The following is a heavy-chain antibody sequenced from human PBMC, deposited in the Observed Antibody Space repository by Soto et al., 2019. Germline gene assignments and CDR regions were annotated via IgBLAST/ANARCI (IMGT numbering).Heavy chain of an antibody. D-gene: IGHD3-3*01. V-gene: IGHV1-46*01. Sequence: ASVKVSCKASGYTFTSYYMHWVRQAPGQGLEWMGIINPSGGSTSYAQKFQGRVTMTRDTPTSTVYMELSSLRSEDTAVYYCARDLHDFWSGYYYYYGMDVWGQGTTVTVSS. CDR2: INPSGGST. CDR3: ARDLHDFWSGYYYYYGMDV. J-gene: IGHJ6*02. CDR1: GYTFTSYY.